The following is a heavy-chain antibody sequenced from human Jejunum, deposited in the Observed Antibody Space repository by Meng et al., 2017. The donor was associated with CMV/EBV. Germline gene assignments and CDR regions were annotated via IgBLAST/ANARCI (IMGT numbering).Heavy chain of an antibody. Sequence: SGYTFSTYDVRWVRQAPGKGLEWVSAIRGGGGGTYYADSVKGRFTFSRDNSETTLFLQMNSLRAEDTAVYYCAKGHSIGYNYLDSWGQGTLVTVSS. J-gene: IGHJ4*02. D-gene: IGHD6-19*01. V-gene: IGHV3-23*01. CDR3: AKGHSIGYNYLDS. CDR1: GYTFSTYD. CDR2: IRGGGGGT.